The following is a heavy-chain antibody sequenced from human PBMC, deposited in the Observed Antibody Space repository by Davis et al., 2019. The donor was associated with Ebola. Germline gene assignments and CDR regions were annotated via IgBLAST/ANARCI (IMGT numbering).Heavy chain of an antibody. Sequence: MPSETLSLTCAVSGGSISSGGYSWSWIRQPPGKGLEWIGYIYHSGSTYYNPSLKSRVTISVDRSKNQFSLKLSSVTAADTAVYYCARDLLYYYGSGIPSYYYYGMDVWGQGTTVTVSS. CDR2: IYHSGST. D-gene: IGHD3-10*01. CDR3: ARDLLYYYGSGIPSYYYYGMDV. J-gene: IGHJ6*02. CDR1: GGSISSGGYS. V-gene: IGHV4-30-2*01.